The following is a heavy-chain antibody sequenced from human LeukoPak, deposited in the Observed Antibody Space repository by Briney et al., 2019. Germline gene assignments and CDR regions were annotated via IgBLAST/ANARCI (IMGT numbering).Heavy chain of an antibody. CDR3: LSSVSGSLLPVDY. D-gene: IGHD1-26*01. J-gene: IGHJ4*02. V-gene: IGHV1-46*01. Sequence: ASVKVSCKASGYTFTSYYMHWVRQAPGQGLEWMGIINPSGGSTSYARKFQGRVTMTRDTSTSTVYMELSSLRSEDTAVYYCLSSVSGSLLPVDYWGQGTLVTVSS. CDR2: INPSGGST. CDR1: GYTFTSYY.